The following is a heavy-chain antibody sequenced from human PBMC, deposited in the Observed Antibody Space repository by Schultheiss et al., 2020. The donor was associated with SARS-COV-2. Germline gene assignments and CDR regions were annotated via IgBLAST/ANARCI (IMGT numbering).Heavy chain of an antibody. V-gene: IGHV3-30*18. CDR2: ISYDGSNK. D-gene: IGHD3-22*01. Sequence: GESLKISCAASGFTFSSYGMHWVRQAPGKGLEWVAVISYDGSNKYYADSVKGRFTISRDNSKNTLYLQMNSLRAEDTAVYYCAKDLDYYDSSGYDAFDIWGQGTMVTVSS. J-gene: IGHJ3*02. CDR1: GFTFSSYG. CDR3: AKDLDYYDSSGYDAFDI.